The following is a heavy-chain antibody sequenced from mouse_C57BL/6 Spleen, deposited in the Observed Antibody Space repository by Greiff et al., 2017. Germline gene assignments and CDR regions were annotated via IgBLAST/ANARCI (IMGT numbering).Heavy chain of an antibody. Sequence: QVQLKESGAELVKPGASVKISCKASGYAFSSYWMNWVKQRPGKGLEWIGQIYPGDGDTNYNGKFKGKATLTADKSSSTAYMQLSSLTSEDSAVYFCARSNFLRYFDVWGPGTTVTVSS. CDR2: IYPGDGDT. CDR3: ARSNFLRYFDV. V-gene: IGHV1-80*01. J-gene: IGHJ1*01. CDR1: GYAFSSYW.